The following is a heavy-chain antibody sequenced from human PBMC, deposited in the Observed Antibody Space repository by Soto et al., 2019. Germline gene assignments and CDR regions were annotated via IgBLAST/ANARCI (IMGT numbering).Heavy chain of an antibody. CDR2: IIPIFGTA. Sequence: QVQLVQSGAEVKKPGSSVKVSCKASGGTFSSYAISWVRQAPGQGLEWMGGIIPIFGTAKYAQKFQGRVTITADDSPSTAYMELSSLRSEDTAVYYCARVGSSGWNYYYYGMDVWGQGTTVTVSS. CDR3: ARVGSSGWNYYYYGMDV. V-gene: IGHV1-69*01. CDR1: GGTFSSYA. J-gene: IGHJ6*02. D-gene: IGHD6-19*01.